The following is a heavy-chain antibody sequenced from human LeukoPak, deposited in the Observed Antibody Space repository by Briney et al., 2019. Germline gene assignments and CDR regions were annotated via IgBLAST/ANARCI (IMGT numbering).Heavy chain of an antibody. CDR2: IRPMNSDV. D-gene: IGHD4-23*01. Sequence: GESLQISCKGSGYNFNTYWVAWVRQLPGKGLEWMGIIRPMNSDVRYSPSFQGQVTISADRSSNTAYLQWNSLTASDTAMYYCASRPFETAVVPWDFYWGQGTQVTVSS. CDR3: ASRPFETAVVPWDFY. CDR1: GYNFNTYW. V-gene: IGHV5-51*01. J-gene: IGHJ4*02.